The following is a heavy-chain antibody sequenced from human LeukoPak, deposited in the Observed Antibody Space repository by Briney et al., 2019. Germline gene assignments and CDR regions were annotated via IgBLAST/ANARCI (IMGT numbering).Heavy chain of an antibody. D-gene: IGHD3-10*01. CDR2: IYYSGST. CDR3: ARVFRFGELVY. Sequence: SETLSLTCAVYGGSFSGYYWSWIRQPPGKGLEWIGYIYYSGSTNYNPSLKSRVTISVGTSKNQFSLKLSSVTAADTAVYYCARVFRFGELVYWGQGTLVTVSS. CDR1: GGSFSGYY. V-gene: IGHV4-59*01. J-gene: IGHJ4*02.